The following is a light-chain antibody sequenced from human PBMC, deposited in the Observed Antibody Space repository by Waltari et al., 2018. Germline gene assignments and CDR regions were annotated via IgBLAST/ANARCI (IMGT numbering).Light chain of an antibody. CDR1: ALPTHY. V-gene: IGLV3-25*03. Sequence: SYELTQPPSVSVSPGQTARITCPGDALPTHYPFWYQQKTDQPPVLVIYQDSERPSGIPERFSGYTSGTTGTLTISGVQAEDEADYYCQSADSSDTYVLFGGGTKVTVL. CDR2: QDS. CDR3: QSADSSDTYVL. J-gene: IGLJ3*02.